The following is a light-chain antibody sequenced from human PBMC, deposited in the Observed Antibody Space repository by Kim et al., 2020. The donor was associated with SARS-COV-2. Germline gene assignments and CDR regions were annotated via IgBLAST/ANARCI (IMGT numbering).Light chain of an antibody. Sequence: LAPGERATHYCRASQSVTYFVAWYQPKPGPAPRLLIYDASNRATGVPDRVSGSGSGTDFSLTITSLEPEDFAVYYCQQRSKWPLTFGGGTKVDIK. CDR3: QQRSKWPLT. CDR1: QSVTYF. J-gene: IGKJ4*01. V-gene: IGKV3-11*01. CDR2: DAS.